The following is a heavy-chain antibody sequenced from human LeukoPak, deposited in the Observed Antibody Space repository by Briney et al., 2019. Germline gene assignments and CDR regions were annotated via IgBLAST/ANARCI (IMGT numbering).Heavy chain of an antibody. Sequence: SETLSLTWAVYGGSFSGYYWSWIRQPPGKGLEWIGEINHSGSTNYNPSLKSRVTISVDTSRNQLSLKLSSVTAADTAVYYCARVVVGYSSSWYQIYYYYYMDVWGKGTTVTVSS. V-gene: IGHV4-34*01. CDR2: INHSGST. CDR3: ARVVVGYSSSWYQIYYYYYMDV. CDR1: GGSFSGYY. J-gene: IGHJ6*03. D-gene: IGHD6-13*01.